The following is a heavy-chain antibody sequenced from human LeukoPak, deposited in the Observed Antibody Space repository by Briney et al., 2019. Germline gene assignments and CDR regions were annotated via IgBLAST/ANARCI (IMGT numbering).Heavy chain of an antibody. CDR2: INPSSGGT. D-gene: IGHD1-26*01. CDR3: ATSGSLPWPFDP. CDR1: GYTFTGYY. V-gene: IGHV1-2*02. J-gene: IGHJ5*02. Sequence: SSVKVSCKASGYTFTGYYMHWVRQAPGQGLEWMGWINPSSGGTNYAQKFQGRVTMTRDTSISTAYMELSRLRSDDTAVYYCATSGSLPWPFDPWGQGTLVTVSS.